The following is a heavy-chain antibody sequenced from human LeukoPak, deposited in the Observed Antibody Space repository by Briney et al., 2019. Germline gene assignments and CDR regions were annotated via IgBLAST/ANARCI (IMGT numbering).Heavy chain of an antibody. CDR3: ARSGSASNWFDP. D-gene: IGHD3-10*01. J-gene: IGHJ5*02. Sequence: RESLKISCKGSGYLFSTHWIAWVRQMPGKGLEWMGMIYAADSHTRYSPSFQGQVTITVDKSISTAYLQWSSLTASDTAMYYCARSGSASNWFDPWGQGTLVTVSS. CDR2: IYAADSHT. V-gene: IGHV5-51*01. CDR1: GYLFSTHW.